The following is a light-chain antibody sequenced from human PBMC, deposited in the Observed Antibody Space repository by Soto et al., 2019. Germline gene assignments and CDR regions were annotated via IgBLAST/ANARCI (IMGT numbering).Light chain of an antibody. V-gene: IGKV1-5*03. CDR1: QSTSRW. CDR3: QQHYYFAT. J-gene: IGKJ1*01. CDR2: EAS. Sequence: DIQRTQSPSTLSASVGDRVTITGGASQSTSRWLTWYQQKAGQAPKLLIYEASILESGVPSRFSGSGSGTEFTLTISSLQPDDSATYYCQQHYYFATFGQGTRVEVK.